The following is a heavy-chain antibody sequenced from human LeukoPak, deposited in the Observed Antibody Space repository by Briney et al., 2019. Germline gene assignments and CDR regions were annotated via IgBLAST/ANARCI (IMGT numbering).Heavy chain of an antibody. CDR3: ARGATDGSGSYYNPSYVGY. D-gene: IGHD3-10*01. J-gene: IGHJ4*02. V-gene: IGHV1-2*02. Sequence: ASVKVSCKASGYTFTGYYMHWVRQAPGQGLEWMGWINPNSGGTNYAQKFQGRVTMTRDTSIRTAYMELSRLRSDDTAVYYCARGATDGSGSYYNPSYVGYWGQGTLVTVSP. CDR1: GYTFTGYY. CDR2: INPNSGGT.